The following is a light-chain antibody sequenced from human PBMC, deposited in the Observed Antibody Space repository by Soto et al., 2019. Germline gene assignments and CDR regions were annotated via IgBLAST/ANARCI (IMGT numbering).Light chain of an antibody. Sequence: DIPMTQSPSTLSAPVENRVTITCRASQSVSGWLAWYQQKPGEAPKLLIYDASALPRGVPSRFSGSGSGTKFTLTIASLQPDDFATYYCQQYETFSGTFGPGTKVDIK. CDR2: DAS. CDR3: QQYETFSGT. CDR1: QSVSGW. V-gene: IGKV1-5*01. J-gene: IGKJ1*01.